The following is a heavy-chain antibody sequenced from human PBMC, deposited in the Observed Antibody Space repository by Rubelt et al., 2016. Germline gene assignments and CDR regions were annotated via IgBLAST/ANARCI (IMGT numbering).Heavy chain of an antibody. D-gene: IGHD6-19*01. CDR1: DASIINSSYN. J-gene: IGHJ4*02. CDR2: ISYTGST. V-gene: IGHV4-39*01. Sequence: QLQLQESGPGLVKPSETLSLTCTVSDASIINSSYNWGWIRQPPGKGLEWIGSISYTGSTYYNPSLKSRVTISVDTSKNQFSLKLSSVTAADTAVYYCARCVVDTSGWYQSNFDYWGQGALVTVSS. CDR3: ARCVVDTSGWYQSNFDY.